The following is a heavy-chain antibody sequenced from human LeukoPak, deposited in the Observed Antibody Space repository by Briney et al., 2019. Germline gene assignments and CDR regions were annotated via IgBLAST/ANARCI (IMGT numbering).Heavy chain of an antibody. CDR2: IYTGGDT. Sequence: GGSLRLSCAASGFSVSNKYMSWVRQAPGKGLEWVSVIYTGGDTYYADSVRGRFTISRDNSKNTVNLQMNSLRAEDTALYYCAGGQMFTSGGFDDWGQGTLVTVSS. V-gene: IGHV3-53*01. CDR1: GFSVSNKY. J-gene: IGHJ4*02. D-gene: IGHD6-19*01. CDR3: AGGQMFTSGGFDD.